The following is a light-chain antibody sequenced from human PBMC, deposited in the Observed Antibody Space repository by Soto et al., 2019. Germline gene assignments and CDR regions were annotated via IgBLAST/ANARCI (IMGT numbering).Light chain of an antibody. CDR1: SGHSSYA. CDR3: QTWGTGSVV. J-gene: IGLJ2*01. Sequence: QPVLTQSPSASASLGASVKLTCTLSSGHSSYAIAWHQQQPEKGPRYLMNLNSDGSHRKGDGIPDRFSGSSSGAERYLTISSLQSEDEADYYCQTWGTGSVVFGGGPKLTVL. V-gene: IGLV4-69*01. CDR2: LNSDGSH.